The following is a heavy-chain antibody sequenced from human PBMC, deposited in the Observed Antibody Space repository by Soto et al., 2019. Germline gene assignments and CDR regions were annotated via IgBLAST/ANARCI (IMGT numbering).Heavy chain of an antibody. D-gene: IGHD3-22*01. CDR1: GYTFTSHY. V-gene: IGHV1-46*03. CDR2: INPTGGST. J-gene: IGHJ5*01. Sequence: ASVKVSCKASGYTFTSHYMHWVRQAPGQGLEWMGIINPTGGSTNYAQKFQGRVTMTRDTSTSTVYMELSGLRSEGTAVYYCAREGYNYDISGRRNWFDSWGQGTLVTVSS. CDR3: AREGYNYDISGRRNWFDS.